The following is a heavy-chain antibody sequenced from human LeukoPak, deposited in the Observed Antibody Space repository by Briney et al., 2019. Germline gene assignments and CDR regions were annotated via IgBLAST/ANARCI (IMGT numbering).Heavy chain of an antibody. CDR3: ARRAGAYSHPYDY. Sequence: GGSLRLSCAASGFTFSTYSINWVRQAPGKGLEWVSFITGNSNYIYYADSVKGRFTISRDNAKNSLYLQMNSLRVEDTAVYYCARRAGAYSHPYDYWGQGTLVTVSS. D-gene: IGHD4/OR15-4a*01. CDR1: GFTFSTYS. J-gene: IGHJ4*02. V-gene: IGHV3-21*01. CDR2: ITGNSNYI.